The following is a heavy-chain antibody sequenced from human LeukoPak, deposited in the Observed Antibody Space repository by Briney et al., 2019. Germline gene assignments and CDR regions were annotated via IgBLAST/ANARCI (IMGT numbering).Heavy chain of an antibody. CDR2: ISSSGSTI. CDR3: ARESGDLPYYYYGMDV. V-gene: IGHV3-48*04. CDR1: GFTFSSYG. D-gene: IGHD1-26*01. J-gene: IGHJ6*02. Sequence: GRSLRLSCAASGFTFSSYGMPWVRQAPGKGLEWVSYISSSGSTIYYADSVKGRFTISRDNAKNSLYLQMNSLRAEDTAVYYCARESGDLPYYYYGMDVWGQGTTVTVSS.